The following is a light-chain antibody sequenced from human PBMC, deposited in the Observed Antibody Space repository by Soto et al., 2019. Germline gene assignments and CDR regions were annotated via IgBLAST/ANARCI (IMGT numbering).Light chain of an antibody. V-gene: IGLV1-51*01. J-gene: IGLJ2*01. CDR2: DNG. CDR1: SPNSGSNY. CDR3: GTWDNSLSAV. Sequence: QSVLTQPPSVSAAPGQKVTIACAGSSPNSGSNYVSWYQQLPGTAPKLLIYDNGKRPSGIPDRFSGSQSGTSATLGITGLQTGDEADYYCGTWDNSLSAVFGGGTKVTV.